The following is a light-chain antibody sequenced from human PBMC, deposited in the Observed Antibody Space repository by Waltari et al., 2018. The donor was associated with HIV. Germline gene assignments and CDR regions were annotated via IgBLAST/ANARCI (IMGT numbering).Light chain of an antibody. Sequence: SYALTQETSVSVAPGKTARITCVGDNIGRKTVHWYQQKPGQAPVRVMYDDSNRPSGIPERFSGSNSGNTATLTINRVEVVDEADYFCQVWEPTSDHVVFGGGSRLIVL. J-gene: IGLJ2*01. V-gene: IGLV3-21*03. CDR1: NIGRKT. CDR2: DDS. CDR3: QVWEPTSDHVV.